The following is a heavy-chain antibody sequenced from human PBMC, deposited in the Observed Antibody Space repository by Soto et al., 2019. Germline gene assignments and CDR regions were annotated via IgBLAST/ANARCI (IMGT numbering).Heavy chain of an antibody. J-gene: IGHJ5*02. V-gene: IGHV3-11*01. Sequence: PGGSLRLSCAASGFAFSDYYMTWIRQAPGKGLEWISYISSSGTTIYYADSVKGRFTISRDNGKNSLYVQLNSLRVEDTAVYYCATGLRFLDFDPWGQGTLVTVSS. D-gene: IGHD3-3*01. CDR2: ISSSGTTI. CDR1: GFAFSDYY. CDR3: ATGLRFLDFDP.